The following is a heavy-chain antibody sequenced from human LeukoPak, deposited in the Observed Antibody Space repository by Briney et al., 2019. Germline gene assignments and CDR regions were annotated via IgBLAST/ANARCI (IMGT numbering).Heavy chain of an antibody. CDR1: GGSISSYY. V-gene: IGHV4-59*01. J-gene: IGHJ4*02. D-gene: IGHD6-13*01. CDR3: ARDLGSRQQLFI. CDR2: IYYSGST. Sequence: PSETLSLTCTVSGGSISSYYWSWIRQPPGKGLEWIGYIYYSGSTNYNPSLKSRVTISVDTSKNQFSLKLSSVTAADTAVYYCARDLGSRQQLFIWGQGTLVTVSS.